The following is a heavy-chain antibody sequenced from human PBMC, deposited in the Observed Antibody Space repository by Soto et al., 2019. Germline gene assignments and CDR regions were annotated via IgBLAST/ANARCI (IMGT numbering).Heavy chain of an antibody. J-gene: IGHJ4*02. V-gene: IGHV1-69*13. D-gene: IGHD3-22*01. CDR2: IIPIFGTA. Sequence: GASVQGSCTYSGGTLSSYAISWVRQAPGQGLEWMGGIIPIFGTANYAQKFQGRVTITADESTSTAYMELSSLRSEDTAVYYCAIPYYYDSSGYYFDYWGQGTLVTVSS. CDR1: GGTLSSYA. CDR3: AIPYYYDSSGYYFDY.